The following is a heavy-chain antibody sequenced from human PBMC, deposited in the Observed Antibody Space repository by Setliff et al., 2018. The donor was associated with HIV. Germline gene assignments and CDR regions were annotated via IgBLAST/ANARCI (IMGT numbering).Heavy chain of an antibody. Sequence: LSLTCSISGATIHYHYWSWIRQPPGKGLEWIGYVDYSGDTEYNPSLQSRATISRDPSKSQVSLNLNSATAADTAVYYCTRGPGGTVPKPLEAFDVWGRGAVVTVPS. CDR3: TRGPGGTVPKPLEAFDV. CDR1: GATIHYHY. D-gene: IGHD1-7*01. CDR2: VDYSGDT. V-gene: IGHV4-59*11. J-gene: IGHJ3*01.